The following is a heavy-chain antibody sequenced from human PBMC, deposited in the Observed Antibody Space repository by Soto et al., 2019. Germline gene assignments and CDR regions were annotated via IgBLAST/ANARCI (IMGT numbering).Heavy chain of an antibody. CDR2: ISAYNGNT. J-gene: IGHJ6*02. D-gene: IGHD2-2*01. V-gene: IGHV1-18*04. CDR1: GYTFTSYG. Sequence: ASVKVSCKASGYTFTSYGISWVRQAPGQGLEWMGWISAYNGNTNYAQKLQGRVTMTTDTSTSTAYMGLRSLRSDDTAVYYCARGYCSSTSCYRYGMDVWGQGTTVTVYS. CDR3: ARGYCSSTSCYRYGMDV.